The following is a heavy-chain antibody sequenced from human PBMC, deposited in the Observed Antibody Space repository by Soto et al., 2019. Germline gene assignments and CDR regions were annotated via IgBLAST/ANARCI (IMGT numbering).Heavy chain of an antibody. V-gene: IGHV5-10-1*04. CDR1: GYSFTSYW. CDR2: IDPSDSYT. J-gene: IGHJ6*02. CDR3: ARLPYGDYEIYYYYGMDV. D-gene: IGHD4-17*01. Sequence: PGESLKISCKGSGYSFTSYWISWVRQMPGKGLEWMGRIDPSDSYTNYSPSFQGQVTISADKSISTAYLQWSSLKASDTAMYYCARLPYGDYEIYYYYGMDVWGQGTTVTVSS.